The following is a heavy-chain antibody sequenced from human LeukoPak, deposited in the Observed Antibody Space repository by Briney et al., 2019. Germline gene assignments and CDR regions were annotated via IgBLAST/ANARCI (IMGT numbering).Heavy chain of an antibody. D-gene: IGHD6-19*01. V-gene: IGHV1-3*01. Sequence: ASVNVSCKASGYTFTSYAMHWVRQAPGQRLAWMGWINAGNGNTKYSQKFQGRVTITRDTSASTAYMELSSLRSEDTAVYYCASGSGWGANWFDPWGQGTLVTVSS. CDR3: ASGSGWGANWFDP. CDR1: GYTFTSYA. CDR2: INAGNGNT. J-gene: IGHJ5*02.